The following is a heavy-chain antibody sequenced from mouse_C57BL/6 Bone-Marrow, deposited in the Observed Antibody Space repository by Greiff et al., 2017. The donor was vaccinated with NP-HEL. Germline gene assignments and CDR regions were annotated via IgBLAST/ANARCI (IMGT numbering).Heavy chain of an antibody. V-gene: IGHV14-4*01. D-gene: IGHD1-1*01. CDR1: GFNIKDDY. CDR3: TLYGSSYYWYFDV. J-gene: IGHJ1*03. CDR2: IDPENGDT. Sequence: VQLQQSGAELVRPGASVKLSCTASGFNIKDDYMHWVKQRPEQGLERIGWIDPENGDTEYASKFQGKATITADTSSNTAYLQLSSLTSEDTAVYYCTLYGSSYYWYFDVWGTGTTVTVSS.